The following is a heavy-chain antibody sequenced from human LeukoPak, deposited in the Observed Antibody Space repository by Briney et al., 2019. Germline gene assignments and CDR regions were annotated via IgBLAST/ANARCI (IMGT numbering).Heavy chain of an antibody. V-gene: IGHV3-49*03. CDR1: GFTFGDYA. D-gene: IGHD2-2*01. CDR3: TRVLGSTSVYYYMDV. Sequence: GGSLRLSCTASGFTFGDYAMSWFRQAPGKGLEWVGFIRSKAYGGTTEYAASVKGRFTISRDDSKSIAYLQMNSLKTEDTAVYCCTRVLGSTSVYYYMDVWGKGTTVTVSS. CDR2: IRSKAYGGTT. J-gene: IGHJ6*03.